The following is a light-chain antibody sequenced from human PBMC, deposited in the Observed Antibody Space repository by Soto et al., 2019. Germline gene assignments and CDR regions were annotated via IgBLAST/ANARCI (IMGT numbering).Light chain of an antibody. J-gene: IGLJ1*01. CDR1: SSNIGNNY. CDR3: GTWDSSLSAAV. Sequence: SALTQPPSVSAAPGQKVTISCSGSSSNIGNNYVSWYQQLPETTPKLLIYENNKRPSGIPDRFSGSKSGTSATLGITGLQTGDEADYYCGTWDSSLSAAVFGTVTKVTVL. CDR2: ENN. V-gene: IGLV1-51*02.